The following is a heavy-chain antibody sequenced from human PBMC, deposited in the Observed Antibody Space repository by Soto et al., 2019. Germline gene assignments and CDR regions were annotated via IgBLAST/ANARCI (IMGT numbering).Heavy chain of an antibody. J-gene: IGHJ4*02. CDR1: GFTFSSYS. CDR3: AREDDYVWGSSPRPHTLDY. D-gene: IGHD3-16*01. CDR2: ISSSSSYI. Sequence: KAGGSLRLSCAASGFTFSSYSMNWVRQAPGKGLEWVSSISSSSSYIYYADSVKGRFTISRDNAKNSLYLQMNSLRAEDTAVYYCAREDDYVWGSSPRPHTLDYWGQGTLVTVSS. V-gene: IGHV3-21*01.